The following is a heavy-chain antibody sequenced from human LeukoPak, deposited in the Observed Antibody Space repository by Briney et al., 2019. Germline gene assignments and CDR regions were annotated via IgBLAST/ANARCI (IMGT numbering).Heavy chain of an antibody. J-gene: IGHJ4*02. CDR2: IYYSGST. CDR1: GDSISGYY. D-gene: IGHD6-6*01. V-gene: IGHV4-59*01. CDR3: ARGASSSLNY. Sequence: SETLSLTCGVSGDSISGYYWSWIWQPPGKGLEWIGYIYYSGSTNYNPSLKSRVTISVDTSKNQFSLKLSSVTAADTAVYYCARGASSSLNYWGQGTLVTVSS.